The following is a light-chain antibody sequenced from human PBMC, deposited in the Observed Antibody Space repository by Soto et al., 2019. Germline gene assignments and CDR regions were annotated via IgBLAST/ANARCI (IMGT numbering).Light chain of an antibody. V-gene: IGKV1-39*01. CDR3: QQRYSTPLFT. CDR1: QSISTY. CDR2: AAS. Sequence: DIQMTQSPSSLSASVGDRVTITCRASQSISTYLNWYQQKPGKAPKLLIYAASSLQSAVPSRFIGSGSGTDFTLTISSLQPEDFSTYYCQQRYSTPLFTFGPGTKVDIK. J-gene: IGKJ3*01.